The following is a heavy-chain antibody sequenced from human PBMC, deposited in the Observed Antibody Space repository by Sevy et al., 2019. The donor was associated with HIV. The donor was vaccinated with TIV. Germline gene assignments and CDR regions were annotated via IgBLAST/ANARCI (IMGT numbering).Heavy chain of an antibody. D-gene: IGHD1-26*01. J-gene: IGHJ6*02. V-gene: IGHV3-21*01. Sequence: GGSLRLSCAASGFTFNNYNFNWVRQAPGKGLECVSSISTSSRYIYYADSLKGRFTISRDNAKNSLYLQMNSLRAEDTAVYYCARDAGATDYGMDLWGQGTTVTVSS. CDR2: ISTSSRYI. CDR3: ARDAGATDYGMDL. CDR1: GFTFNNYN.